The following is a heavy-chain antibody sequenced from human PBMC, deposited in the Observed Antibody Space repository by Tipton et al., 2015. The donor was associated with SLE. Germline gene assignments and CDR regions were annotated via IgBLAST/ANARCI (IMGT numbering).Heavy chain of an antibody. D-gene: IGHD2-15*01. CDR3: PRYSLSNWHLDL. V-gene: IGHV4-59*01. Sequence: TLSLTCTVSGGSMSTYYWSWIRLPPGKGLEWIGYIYYSGGTSYNPSLNSRVTISVDTSRNQFSLKLTSVTAADSAVYYCPRYSLSNWHLDLWGRGTLVTVSS. CDR2: IYYSGGT. CDR1: GGSMSTYY. J-gene: IGHJ2*01.